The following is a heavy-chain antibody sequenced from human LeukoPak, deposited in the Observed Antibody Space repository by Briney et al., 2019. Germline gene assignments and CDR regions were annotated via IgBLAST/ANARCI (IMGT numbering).Heavy chain of an antibody. CDR2: IYYSGST. CDR1: GGSISSSSYY. J-gene: IGHJ4*02. Sequence: SETLSLTCAVSGGSISSSSYYWGWIRQPPGKGLEWIGCIYYSGSTYYNPSLKSRVTISVDTSKNQCSLKLSSVTAADTAVYCCARHGGGFDYWGQGTLVTVSS. V-gene: IGHV4-39*01. CDR3: ARHGGGFDY. D-gene: IGHD3-16*01.